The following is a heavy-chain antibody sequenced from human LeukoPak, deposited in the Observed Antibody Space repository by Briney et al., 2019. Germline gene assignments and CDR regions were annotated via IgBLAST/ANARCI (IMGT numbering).Heavy chain of an antibody. D-gene: IGHD3-22*01. V-gene: IGHV1-2*02. CDR2: INPNSGGT. CDR3: AREWPSDSSGYYHAGY. CDR1: GYTFTGYY. Sequence: PEASVKVSCKASGYTFTGYYMHWVRQAPGQGLEWMGWINPNSGGTNYAQKFQGRVTMTRDTSISTAYMELSRLRSDDTAVYYCAREWPSDSSGYYHAGYWGQGTLVTVSS. J-gene: IGHJ4*02.